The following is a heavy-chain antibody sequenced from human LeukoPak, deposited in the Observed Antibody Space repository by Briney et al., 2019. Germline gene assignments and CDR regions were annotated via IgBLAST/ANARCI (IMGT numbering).Heavy chain of an antibody. CDR2: ISSSSSTI. CDR3: ARDLIAARPLTVPYYFDY. CDR1: GFTFSSYW. Sequence: GGSLRLSCAASGFTFSSYWMNWVRQAPGKGLGWVSYISSSSSTIYYADSVKGRFTISRDNAKNSLYLQMNSLRAEDTAVYYCARDLIAARPLTVPYYFDYWGQGTLVTVSS. V-gene: IGHV3-48*01. D-gene: IGHD6-6*01. J-gene: IGHJ4*02.